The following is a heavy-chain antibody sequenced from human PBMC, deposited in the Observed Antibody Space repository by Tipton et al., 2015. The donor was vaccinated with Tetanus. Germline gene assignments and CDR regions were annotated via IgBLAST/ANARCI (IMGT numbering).Heavy chain of an antibody. V-gene: IGHV1-18*01. J-gene: IGHJ4*02. Sequence: QLVQSGAEMKKPGSSVKVSCKASGGTFTNYALSWVRQAPGQGLEWMGWNGGYNGDTNYGQRFQGRGTMTTDTSTNTAYMELRSLRSDDTAFYYCARLVRQWLVPEDYWGQGTLVTVSS. CDR2: NGGYNGDT. CDR1: GGTFTNYA. D-gene: IGHD6-19*01. CDR3: ARLVRQWLVPEDY.